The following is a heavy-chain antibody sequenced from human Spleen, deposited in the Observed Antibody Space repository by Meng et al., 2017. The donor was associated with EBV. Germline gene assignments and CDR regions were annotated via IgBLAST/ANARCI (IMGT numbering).Heavy chain of an antibody. CDR3: AGGPTAMVTYFDY. CDR2: MHHSGST. J-gene: IGHJ4*02. D-gene: IGHD5-18*01. CDR1: GVSISSGGYS. Sequence: LRRQASGSLLVTPSQNLSPTCAVSGVSISSGGYSCSWIRQPPGKGLEWIGYMHHSGSTYNNPSLKSRVTISVDRSKNQFSLKLSSVTAADTAVYYCAGGPTAMVTYFDYWGQGTLVTVSS. V-gene: IGHV4-30-2*01.